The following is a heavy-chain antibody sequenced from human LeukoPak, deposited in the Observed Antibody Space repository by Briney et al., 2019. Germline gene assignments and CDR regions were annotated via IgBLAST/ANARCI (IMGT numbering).Heavy chain of an antibody. CDR1: GFTFSSYA. CDR3: AKGGYGSTWYPHY. CDR2: ISGSGGST. Sequence: GRSLRLSCAASGFTFSSYAMHWVRQAPGKGLEWVSGISGSGGSTYYADSVKGRFTISRDNPKDTLYLQMDSLRADDTAVYYCAKGGYGSTWYPHYWGQGTLVTVSS. J-gene: IGHJ4*02. D-gene: IGHD6-13*01. V-gene: IGHV3-23*01.